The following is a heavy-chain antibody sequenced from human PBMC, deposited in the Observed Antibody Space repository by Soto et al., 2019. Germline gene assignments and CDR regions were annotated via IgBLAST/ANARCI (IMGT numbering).Heavy chain of an antibody. CDR1: GYTFTSYG. CDR2: ISAYNGNT. J-gene: IGHJ4*02. V-gene: IGHV1-18*01. CDR3: ASGLTGSIAMVRGVINDY. D-gene: IGHD3-10*01. Sequence: ASVTVSCMASGYTFTSYGISWVRQAPGQGLEWMGWISAYNGNTNYAQKLQGRVTMTTDTSTSTAYMELRSLRSDDTAVYYCASGLTGSIAMVRGVINDYWGQGTLVTVSS.